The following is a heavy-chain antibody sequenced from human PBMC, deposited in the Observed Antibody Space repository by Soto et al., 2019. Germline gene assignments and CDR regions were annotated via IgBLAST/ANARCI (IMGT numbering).Heavy chain of an antibody. D-gene: IGHD6-13*01. CDR1: GFSLSTSGVG. CDR2: IYWANGK. CDR3: VHIYRRSWYDY. Sequence: QITLKESGPTLVKPTQTLTLTCTFSGFSLSTSGVGVGWIRQPPGKALEWLELIYWANGKLYNPSLKNRLTITKDTSKNQVVLTMTNIDPVDTATYSCVHIYRRSWYDYWGQGTLVTVSS. J-gene: IGHJ4*02. V-gene: IGHV2-5*02.